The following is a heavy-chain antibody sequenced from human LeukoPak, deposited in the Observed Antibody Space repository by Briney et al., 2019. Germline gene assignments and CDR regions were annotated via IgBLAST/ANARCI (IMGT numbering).Heavy chain of an antibody. V-gene: IGHV4-59*01. CDR1: GGSISSYY. D-gene: IGHD6-13*01. CDR3: ARKIRHSSSWYPSYYYYMDV. CDR2: IYYSGST. Sequence: SETLSLTCTVSGGSISSYYWSWIRQPPGKGLEWIGYIYYSGSTNYNPSLKSRVTISVDTSKNQFSLKLSSVTAADTAVYYCARKIRHSSSWYPSYYYYMDVWGKGTTVTVSS. J-gene: IGHJ6*03.